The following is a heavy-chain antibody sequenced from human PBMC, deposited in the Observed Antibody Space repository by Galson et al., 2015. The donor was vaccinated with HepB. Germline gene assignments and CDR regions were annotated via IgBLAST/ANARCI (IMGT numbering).Heavy chain of an antibody. CDR3: AKDVDYGDYGGYFDY. D-gene: IGHD4-17*01. CDR1: GFTFSSYG. Sequence: SLRLSCAASGFTFSSYGMHWVRQAPGKGLEWVAVISYDGSNKYYADSVKGRFTISRDNSKNTLYLQMNSLRAEDTAVYYCAKDVDYGDYGGYFDYWGQGTLVTVSS. CDR2: ISYDGSNK. J-gene: IGHJ4*02. V-gene: IGHV3-30*18.